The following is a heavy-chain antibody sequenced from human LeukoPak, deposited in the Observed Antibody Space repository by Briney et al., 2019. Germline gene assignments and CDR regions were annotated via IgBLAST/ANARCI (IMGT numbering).Heavy chain of an antibody. Sequence: PSETLSLTCTVSGRYISSGYYYWSWLRPPPGEALEWLGYIYYSGSTFYTPSLKSRVPISVDTSNYQCSLKLSSATAADTAVYYCASDGTTFDYWGQGTLVTVSS. D-gene: IGHD4-11*01. CDR2: IYYSGST. CDR3: ASDGTTFDY. V-gene: IGHV4-30-4*01. J-gene: IGHJ4*02. CDR1: GRYISSGYYY.